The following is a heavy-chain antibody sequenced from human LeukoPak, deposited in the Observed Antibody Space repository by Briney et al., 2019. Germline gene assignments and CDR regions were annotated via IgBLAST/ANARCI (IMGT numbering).Heavy chain of an antibody. Sequence: GGSLRLSCEASGFTFSNDFMTWVRQAPGKGLEWVSAISGSGGSTYYADSVKGRFTISRDNSKNTLYLQMNSLRAEDTAVYYCAKPPGHCSSTSCYTPFDYWGQGTLVTVSS. CDR2: ISGSGGST. CDR1: GFTFSNDF. J-gene: IGHJ4*02. D-gene: IGHD2-2*02. CDR3: AKPPGHCSSTSCYTPFDY. V-gene: IGHV3-23*01.